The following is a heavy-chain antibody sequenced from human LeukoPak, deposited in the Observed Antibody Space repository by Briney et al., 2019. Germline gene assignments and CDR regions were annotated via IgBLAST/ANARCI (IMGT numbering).Heavy chain of an antibody. CDR2: IYYSGST. CDR3: ASHSYGGKAKAGFDY. D-gene: IGHD4-23*01. CDR1: GGSISSYY. V-gene: IGHV4-59*01. J-gene: IGHJ4*02. Sequence: SETLSLTCTVSGGSISSYYWSWIRQPPGKGLEWIGYIYYSGSTNYNPSPKSRVTISVDTSKNQFSLKLSSVTAADTAVYYCASHSYGGKAKAGFDYWGQGTLVTVYS.